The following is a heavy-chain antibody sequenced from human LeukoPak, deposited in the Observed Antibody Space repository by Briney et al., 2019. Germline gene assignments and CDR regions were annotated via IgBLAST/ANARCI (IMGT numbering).Heavy chain of an antibody. J-gene: IGHJ4*02. CDR3: ARDYDGSGYFGY. D-gene: IGHD3-22*01. Sequence: GGSLRLSCAASKFKFSNYAMTWVRQAPGKGLEWVSCISSSGGSIYYADSVKGRFTISRDNSKNTLHLQMNSLRAEDTAVYYCARDYDGSGYFGYWGQGTLVTVSS. CDR1: KFKFSNYA. V-gene: IGHV3-23*01. CDR2: ISSSGGSI.